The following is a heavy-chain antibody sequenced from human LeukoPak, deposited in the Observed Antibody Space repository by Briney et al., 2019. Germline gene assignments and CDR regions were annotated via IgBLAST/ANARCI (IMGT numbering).Heavy chain of an antibody. V-gene: IGHV3-23*01. D-gene: IGHD3-3*01. Sequence: GGSLGLSFAASGFTFCSYARGWVRPGPGEGVGWGSAFYGSGGSTDYAAPVKGRFTISRDDSKNTLYLQMNSLKTEDTAVYYCTTAPFGGYDFWSGYRDYWGQGTLVTVSS. CDR3: TTAPFGGYDFWSGYRDY. J-gene: IGHJ4*02. CDR1: GFTFCSYA. CDR2: FYGSGGST.